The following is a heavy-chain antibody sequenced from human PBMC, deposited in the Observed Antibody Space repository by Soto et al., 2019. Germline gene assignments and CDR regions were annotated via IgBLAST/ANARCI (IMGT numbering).Heavy chain of an antibody. Sequence: PGGSLRLSCAASGFTFSSYSMNWVRQAPGKGLEWVSSISSSSSYIYYADSVKGRFTISRDNAKNSLYLQMNSLRAEDTAVYYCARGRGYCSGGSCYRGNRFDPWGQGTLVTVSS. D-gene: IGHD2-15*01. CDR2: ISSSSSYI. CDR3: ARGRGYCSGGSCYRGNRFDP. V-gene: IGHV3-21*01. J-gene: IGHJ5*02. CDR1: GFTFSSYS.